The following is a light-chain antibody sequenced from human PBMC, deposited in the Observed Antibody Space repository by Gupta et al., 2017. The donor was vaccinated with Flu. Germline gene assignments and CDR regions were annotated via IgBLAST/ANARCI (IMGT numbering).Light chain of an antibody. CDR1: QSVSSY. CDR2: DAS. J-gene: IGKJ5*01. Sequence: EIVLTQSPATLSLSPGERATLSCRASQSVSSYLAWYQQKPGQAPRLLIYDASNRATGIPARFSGSGYGTDLTLTISSREPEDFAVYYCQQPSNWPPITFGQGTRLEIK. V-gene: IGKV3-11*01. CDR3: QQPSNWPPIT.